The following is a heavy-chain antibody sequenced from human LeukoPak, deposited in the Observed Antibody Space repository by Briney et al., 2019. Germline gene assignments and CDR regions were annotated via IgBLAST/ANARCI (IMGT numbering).Heavy chain of an antibody. CDR3: VRDGGVSGYDLLDY. J-gene: IGHJ4*02. D-gene: IGHD5-12*01. Sequence: GGSLRLSCAASGFTFSNYWMTWVRQAPGKGLEWVAHINQDGSEEHYMDSVTARFTISRDNAKNSLSLQMNSLRAEDTAVYYCVRDGGVSGYDLLDYWGQGTLVTVSS. CDR2: INQDGSEE. V-gene: IGHV3-7*01. CDR1: GFTFSNYW.